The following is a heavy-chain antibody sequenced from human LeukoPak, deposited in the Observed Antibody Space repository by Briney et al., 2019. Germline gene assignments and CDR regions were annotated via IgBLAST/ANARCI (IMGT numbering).Heavy chain of an antibody. CDR3: AKYRSGSYYEVLDN. V-gene: IGHV3-30*02. CDR1: GFTFSSYG. CDR2: IHFDGNTN. D-gene: IGHD1-26*01. Sequence: GGSLRLSCAASGFTFSSYGMHWVRQAPGEGLDWVAFIHFDGNTNFSSDSVKGRFTISRDNPKNALFLQLSGLRVEDTAVYYCAKYRSGSYYEVLDNWGQGTLVTVSS. J-gene: IGHJ4*02.